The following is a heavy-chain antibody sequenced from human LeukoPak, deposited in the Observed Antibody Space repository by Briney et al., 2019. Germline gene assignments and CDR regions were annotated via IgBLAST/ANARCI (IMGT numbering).Heavy chain of an antibody. CDR1: GFTFDDYG. CDR3: ARTRCSGGSCYFKLGAFDI. D-gene: IGHD2-15*01. J-gene: IGHJ3*02. Sequence: GGSLRLSCAASGFTFDDYGMSWVRQAPGKGLECVSGMNWNGGSTVYADSVKGRFTISRDNAKNSLYLQMNSLRAEDTALYYCARTRCSGGSCYFKLGAFDIWGQGTMVTVSS. V-gene: IGHV3-20*04. CDR2: MNWNGGST.